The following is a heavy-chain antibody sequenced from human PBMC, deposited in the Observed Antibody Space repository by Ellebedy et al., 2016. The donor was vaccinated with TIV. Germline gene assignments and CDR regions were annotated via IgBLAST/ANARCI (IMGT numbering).Heavy chain of an antibody. Sequence: GGSLRLSCAASGFTFDEYGMNWVRQAPGKGLEWVAGITWNGGDTGYADSVKGRFTISRDNAKKSLYLQMNSLRAEDTALYHCARDASYGSFDFWGQGTRITVSS. CDR1: GFTFDEYG. J-gene: IGHJ4*02. CDR2: ITWNGGDT. V-gene: IGHV3-20*01. D-gene: IGHD3-10*01. CDR3: ARDASYGSFDF.